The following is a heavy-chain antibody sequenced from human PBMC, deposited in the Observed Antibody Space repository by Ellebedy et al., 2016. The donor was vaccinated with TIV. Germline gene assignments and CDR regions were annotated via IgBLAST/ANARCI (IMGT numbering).Heavy chain of an antibody. Sequence: GGSLRLSCVGSGFSFRSYWMSWVRQAPGKGLEWVANMRQDGGDKYYVDSVKGRFTISRDNAKSSLYLQMNSVRAEDTAVYYCATDGSYGDHLSPAHAFEIWGQGTMLIVSS. V-gene: IGHV3-7*01. CDR1: GFSFRSYW. CDR2: MRQDGGDK. D-gene: IGHD1-26*01. CDR3: ATDGSYGDHLSPAHAFEI. J-gene: IGHJ3*02.